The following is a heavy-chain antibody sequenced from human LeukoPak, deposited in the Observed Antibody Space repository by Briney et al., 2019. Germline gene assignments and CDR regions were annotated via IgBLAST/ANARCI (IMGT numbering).Heavy chain of an antibody. CDR1: GGTFSSYA. J-gene: IGHJ4*02. CDR2: IIPIFGTA. V-gene: IGHV1-69*05. CDR3: AIHNRGGATNLFDY. Sequence: SVKVSCKASGGTFSSYAISWVRQAPGQGLEWMGGIIPIFGTANYAQKFQGRVTITTDESTSTAYMELSSLRSEDTAVYYCAIHNRGGATNLFDYWGQGTLVTVSS. D-gene: IGHD1-26*01.